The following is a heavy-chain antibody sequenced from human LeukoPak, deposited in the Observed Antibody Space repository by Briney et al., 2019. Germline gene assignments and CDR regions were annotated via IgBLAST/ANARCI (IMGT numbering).Heavy chain of an antibody. J-gene: IGHJ6*02. D-gene: IGHD3-10*01. Sequence: GGSLRLSCAASGFTFSSYSMNWVRQAPGRGLEWVSSISSSSYIYYADSVKGRFTISRDNAKNSLYLQMNSLRAEDTAVYYCTRVGPYYGSGSYCKFLWVRHDYYYYGMDVWGQGTTVTVSS. CDR1: GFTFSSYS. CDR3: TRVGPYYGSGSYCKFLWVRHDYYYYGMDV. V-gene: IGHV3-21*01. CDR2: ISSSSYI.